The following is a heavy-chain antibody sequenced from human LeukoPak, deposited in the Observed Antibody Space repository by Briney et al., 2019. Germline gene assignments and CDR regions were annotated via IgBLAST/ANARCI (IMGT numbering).Heavy chain of an antibody. J-gene: IGHJ6*02. CDR3: VRGHNLDYYGSGSQYYYYYGMDV. CDR2: ISSTSSYI. V-gene: IGHV3-21*01. D-gene: IGHD3-10*01. Sequence: GGSLRLSCAASGFTFRTDSMNCVRQAPGKGLEWGSSISSTSSYIYYADSVKGRFTISTDNAKTSLYLKMNSLRAEDTAVYYCVRGHNLDYYGSGSQYYYYYGMDVWGQGTTVTVSS. CDR1: GFTFRTDS.